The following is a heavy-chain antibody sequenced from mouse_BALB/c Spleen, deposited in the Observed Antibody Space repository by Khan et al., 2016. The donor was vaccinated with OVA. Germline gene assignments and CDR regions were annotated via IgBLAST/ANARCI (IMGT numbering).Heavy chain of an antibody. CDR1: GDSITSGF. J-gene: IGHJ3*01. D-gene: IGHD1-3*01. V-gene: IGHV3-8*02. CDR2: MIYSGYT. CDR3: ARSTYKDAFAY. Sequence: EVQLVESGPSLVQPSQTLSLTCSVTGDSITSGFWSWVRKFPGNKLEYMGYMIYSGYTYYNPSLKGRFSITRHTSKNQYYLQLSPVTTEDTATYYCARSTYKDAFAYWGQGALVTVSA.